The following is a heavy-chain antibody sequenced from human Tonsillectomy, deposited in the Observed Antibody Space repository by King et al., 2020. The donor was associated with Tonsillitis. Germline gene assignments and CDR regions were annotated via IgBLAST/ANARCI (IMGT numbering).Heavy chain of an antibody. Sequence: VQLVESGGGVVQPGRSLRLSCAASGFTFSYYGIHWVRQAPGKGLEWVAGISNEGNNKFYGESVKGRFTISRDNSRDTVSLQMNSLRAEDTAVYYCAKESRYSYDYPLDSWGQGTLVTVSS. D-gene: IGHD5-18*01. CDR2: ISNEGNNK. CDR3: AKESRYSYDYPLDS. V-gene: IGHV3-30*18. CDR1: GFTFSYYG. J-gene: IGHJ4*02.